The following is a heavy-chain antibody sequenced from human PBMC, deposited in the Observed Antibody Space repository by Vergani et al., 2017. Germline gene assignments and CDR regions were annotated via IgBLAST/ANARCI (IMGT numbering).Heavy chain of an antibody. CDR1: GFTFSSYW. D-gene: IGHD5-12*01. J-gene: IGHJ6*03. CDR2: IKQDGSEK. V-gene: IGHV3-7*01. CDR3: ARENGVATRGYYMDV. Sequence: EVQLVESGGGLVQPGGSLRLSCAASGFTFSSYWMSCVRQAPGKGLEWVANIKQDGSEKYYVDSVKGRFTISRDNAKNSLYLQMNSLRAEDTAVYYCARENGVATRGYYMDVWGKGTTVTVSS.